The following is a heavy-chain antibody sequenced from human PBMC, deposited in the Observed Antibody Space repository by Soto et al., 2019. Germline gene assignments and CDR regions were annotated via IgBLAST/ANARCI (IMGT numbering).Heavy chain of an antibody. Sequence: SCAASGFTFSSYAMHWVRQAPGKGLEWVAVISYDGSNKYYADSVKCRFTISRDNSKNTLYLQMNSLRAEDTAVYYCARGDDSSGSAFDCCGQGTLVTVSS. CDR1: GFTFSSYA. CDR3: ARGDDSSGSAFDC. D-gene: IGHD3-22*01. V-gene: IGHV3-30-3*01. J-gene: IGHJ4*02. CDR2: ISYDGSNK.